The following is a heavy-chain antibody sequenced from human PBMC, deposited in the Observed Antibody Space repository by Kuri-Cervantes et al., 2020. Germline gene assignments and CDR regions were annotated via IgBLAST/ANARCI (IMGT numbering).Heavy chain of an antibody. Sequence: SCAVYGGSFSGYYWSWIRQPPGKGLEWIGYIYYSGSTYYNPSLKSRVTISVDTSKNQFSLKLSSVTAADTAVYYCARYYYGTDVWGQGTTVTVSS. J-gene: IGHJ6*02. CDR3: ARYYYGTDV. V-gene: IGHV4-30-4*08. CDR1: GGSFSGYY. CDR2: IYYSGST.